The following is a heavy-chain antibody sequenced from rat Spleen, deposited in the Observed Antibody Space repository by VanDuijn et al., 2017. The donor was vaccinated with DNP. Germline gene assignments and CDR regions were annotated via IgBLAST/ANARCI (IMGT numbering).Heavy chain of an antibody. CDR2: ISYSGST. Sequence: EVQLQESGPGLVKPSQSLSLTCSVTGYSITTNYWGWIRKFPGNKMEWIGHISYSGSTSYNPSLKSRISITRDTSKNQFFLQLKSVTTEDTATYYCARWPGYNPPYAMDAWGQGTSVTVSS. D-gene: IGHD1-4*01. V-gene: IGHV3-1*01. J-gene: IGHJ4*01. CDR3: ARWPGYNPPYAMDA. CDR1: GYSITTNY.